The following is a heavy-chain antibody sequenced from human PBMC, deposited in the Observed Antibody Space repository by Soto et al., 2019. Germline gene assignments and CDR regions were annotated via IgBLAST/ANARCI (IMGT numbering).Heavy chain of an antibody. V-gene: IGHV3-30*03. J-gene: IGHJ4*02. CDR1: EFTFSSYR. CDR3: AREGGVAFDY. CDR2: ISSDGRSK. Sequence: GGSLRLSCAASEFTFSSYRLHWVRQAPGKGLEWVAFISSDGRSKYYADSVKGRFTISRDDSKSKLYLQMNSLRPEDTAIYYCAREGGVAFDYWGQGTLVTVSS. D-gene: IGHD3-16*01.